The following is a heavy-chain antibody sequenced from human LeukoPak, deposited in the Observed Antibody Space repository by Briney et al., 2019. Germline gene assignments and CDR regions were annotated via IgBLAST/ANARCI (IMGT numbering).Heavy chain of an antibody. CDR3: ARRYFDWLLGVYYFDY. D-gene: IGHD3-9*01. CDR1: GYTFTSYD. CDR2: MNPNSGNT. V-gene: IGHV1-8*01. Sequence: ASVKVSCKASGYTFTSYDINWVRQATGQGLEWMGWMNPNSGNTGYAQKLQGRVTMTRNTSISKAYMELRSLRSEDTAVYYCARRYFDWLLGVYYFDYWGQGTLVTVSS. J-gene: IGHJ4*02.